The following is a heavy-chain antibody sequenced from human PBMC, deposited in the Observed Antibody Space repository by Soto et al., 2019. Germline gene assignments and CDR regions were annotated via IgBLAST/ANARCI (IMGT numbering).Heavy chain of an antibody. CDR3: ARGFYCSSTSCYSYPYYYYYYGMDV. D-gene: IGHD2-2*01. CDR1: GYTFTGYY. CDR2: INPNSGGT. J-gene: IGHJ6*02. V-gene: IGHV1-2*02. Sequence: ASVKVSCKASGYTFTGYYMHWVRQAPGQGLEWMGWINPNSGGTNYAQKFQGRVTMTRDTSISTAYMELSRLRSGDTAVYYCARGFYCSSTSCYSYPYYYYYYGMDVWGQGTTVTVSS.